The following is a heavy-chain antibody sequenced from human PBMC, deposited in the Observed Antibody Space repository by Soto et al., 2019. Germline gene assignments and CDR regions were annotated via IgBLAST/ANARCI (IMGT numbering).Heavy chain of an antibody. Sequence: QVQLVQSGAEVKKPGASVKVSCKASGYTFTSYYMHWVRQAPGQGLEWMGIINPSGGSTSYAQKFQGRVTMTRDTSTSTVYMELSSLRSEDTAVYYCARDYYDIDFPTSLIGIWGQGTMVTVSS. CDR2: INPSGGST. V-gene: IGHV1-46*01. CDR1: GYTFTSYY. D-gene: IGHD3-22*01. J-gene: IGHJ3*02. CDR3: ARDYYDIDFPTSLIGI.